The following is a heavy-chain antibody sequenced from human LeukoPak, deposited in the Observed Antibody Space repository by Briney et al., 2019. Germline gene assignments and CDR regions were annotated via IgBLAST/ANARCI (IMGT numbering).Heavy chain of an antibody. Sequence: SETLSLTCTVSGGSISSYYWSWIRQPPGKGLEWIGYIYTSGSTNYNPSLKSRVTISVDTSKNQFSLKLGSVTAADTAVYYCAKREAEQSGPIDYWGQGTLVTVSS. J-gene: IGHJ4*02. CDR1: GGSISSYY. D-gene: IGHD3-3*01. V-gene: IGHV4-4*09. CDR2: IYTSGST. CDR3: AKREAEQSGPIDY.